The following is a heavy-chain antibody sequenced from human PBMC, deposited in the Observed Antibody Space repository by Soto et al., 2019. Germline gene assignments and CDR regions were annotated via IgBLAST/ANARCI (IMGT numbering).Heavy chain of an antibody. D-gene: IGHD3-3*01. CDR2: IPYDGSHQ. CDR1: GFTFSSHG. V-gene: IGHV3-30*18. Sequence: ESGGGVVQPGRSLRLSCAASGFTFSSHGMHWIRQAPGKGLEWVAVIPYDGSHQYYADSVKGRFSISRDNSKNTLYLQMNSLRAEDTAVYYCAKLRVLEWEVQDSDYWGQGTLVSVSS. J-gene: IGHJ4*02. CDR3: AKLRVLEWEVQDSDY.